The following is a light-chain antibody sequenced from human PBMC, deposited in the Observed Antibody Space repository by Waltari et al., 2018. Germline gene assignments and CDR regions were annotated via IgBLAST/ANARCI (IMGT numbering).Light chain of an antibody. CDR1: QSLLYNGNDY. V-gene: IGKV2-28*01. CDR3: MQGRQPGYT. Sequence: DIVMTQSSLPLLVTPGEPASITCRSSQSLLYNGNDYLSWCVQKPGQVPQLHISLVSRRASGVPDRFSGGVSGIDVTLGISRVEAEDVVLYSCMQGRQPGYTFGQGTRLEIK. J-gene: IGKJ2*01. CDR2: LVS.